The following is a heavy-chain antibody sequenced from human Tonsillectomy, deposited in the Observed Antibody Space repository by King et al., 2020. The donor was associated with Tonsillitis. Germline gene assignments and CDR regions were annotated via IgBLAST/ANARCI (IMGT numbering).Heavy chain of an antibody. CDR1: GGSISSSSYY. D-gene: IGHD3-16*02. J-gene: IGHJ3*02. CDR2: IYYSRSN. Sequence: LQLQESGPGLVKPSETLSLTCTVSGGSISSSSYYWGWIRQPPGKGLEWIGSIYYSRSNYYNTSLKSRVTISVDTSKNQFSLKLSSVTAADTAVYYCARHFYPNFPPRLNAFDSWGQGTRVTVSS. V-gene: IGHV4-39*01. CDR3: ARHFYPNFPPRLNAFDS.